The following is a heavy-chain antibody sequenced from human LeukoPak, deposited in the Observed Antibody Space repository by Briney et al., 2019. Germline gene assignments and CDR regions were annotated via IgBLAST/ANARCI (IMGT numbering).Heavy chain of an antibody. Sequence: GSLRLSCAASGFTFSSYGMHWVRQAPGKGLEWVAVISYDGSDKYYADSVKGRFTISRDNSKNTLYLQMNSLRAEDTAVYSCAKDAFSSGWELFDYWGQGTLVTVSS. D-gene: IGHD6-19*01. CDR2: ISYDGSDK. CDR1: GFTFSSYG. CDR3: AKDAFSSGWELFDY. J-gene: IGHJ4*02. V-gene: IGHV3-30*18.